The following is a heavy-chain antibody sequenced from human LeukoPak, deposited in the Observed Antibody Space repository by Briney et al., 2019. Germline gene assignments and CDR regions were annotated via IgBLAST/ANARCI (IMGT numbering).Heavy chain of an antibody. CDR3: ARGWISDSFDY. Sequence: GGSLRLSCAASGFTFSSYEMSWVRQAPGKGLEWVSYISSSGSNIYYADSVKGRFTISRDNAKNSLYLQMNSLRAEDTAVYYCARGWISDSFDYWGQGTLVTVSS. V-gene: IGHV3-48*03. CDR1: GFTFSSYE. CDR2: ISSSGSNI. J-gene: IGHJ4*02. D-gene: IGHD5-12*01.